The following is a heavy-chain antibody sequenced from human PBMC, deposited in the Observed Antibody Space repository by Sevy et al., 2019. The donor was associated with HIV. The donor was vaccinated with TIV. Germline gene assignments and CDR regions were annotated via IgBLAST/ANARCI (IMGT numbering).Heavy chain of an antibody. V-gene: IGHV4-31*03. CDR3: ARVENYGSGSYYTYYFDY. CDR1: GCSISSGGYY. CDR2: IDYSGRT. Sequence: SDTLSLTCTVSGCSISSGGYYWSWIRQHPGKGLEWIGYIDYSGRTYYNPSLKSRVTISVDPSKNQFSLKLSSVTAADTAVYYCARVENYGSGSYYTYYFDYWGQGTLVTVSS. D-gene: IGHD3-10*01. J-gene: IGHJ4*02.